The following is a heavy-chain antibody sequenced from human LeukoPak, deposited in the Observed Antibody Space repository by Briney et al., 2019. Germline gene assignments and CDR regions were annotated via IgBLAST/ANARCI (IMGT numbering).Heavy chain of an antibody. CDR2: INHSGST. CDR3: ARGGFGVGAYYYYYMDV. CDR1: GGSFSGYY. J-gene: IGHJ6*03. D-gene: IGHD3-10*01. V-gene: IGHV4-34*01. Sequence: SETLSLTCAVYGGSFSGYYWSWIRQPPGKGLEWIGEINHSGSTNYNPSLKSRVTISVDTSKNQFSLKLSSVTAADTAVYYCARGGFGVGAYYYYYMDVWGKGTTVTVSS.